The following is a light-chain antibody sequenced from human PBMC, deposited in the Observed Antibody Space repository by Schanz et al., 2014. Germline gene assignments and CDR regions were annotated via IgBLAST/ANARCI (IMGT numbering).Light chain of an antibody. Sequence: QSALTQPASVSGSPGQSITISCTGTSSDVGGYNYVSWYQQHPGKAPKLMIYEDTKRPSGVSNRFSGSKSGNTASLTISGLQAEDEATYYCCSYAGSRTFVLFGGGTKLTVL. CDR3: CSYAGSRTFVL. V-gene: IGLV2-23*02. CDR1: SSDVGGYNY. J-gene: IGLJ3*02. CDR2: EDT.